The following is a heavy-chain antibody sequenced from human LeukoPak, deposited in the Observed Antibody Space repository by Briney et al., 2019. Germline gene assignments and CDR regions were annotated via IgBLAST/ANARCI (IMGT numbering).Heavy chain of an antibody. J-gene: IGHJ3*02. CDR1: GGSISSNNYY. Sequence: NSSETLSLTCTVSGGSISSNNYYWSWIRQPPGKGLEWIGEINHSGSTNYNPSLKSRVTISVDTSKNQFSLKLSSVTAADTAVYYCARRNDFDIWGQGTMVTVSS. V-gene: IGHV4-39*01. CDR2: INHSGST. CDR3: ARRNDFDI.